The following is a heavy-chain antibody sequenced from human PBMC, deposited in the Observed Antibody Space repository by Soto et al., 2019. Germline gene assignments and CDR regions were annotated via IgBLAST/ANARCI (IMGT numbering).Heavy chain of an antibody. CDR2: IKQDGSEK. D-gene: IGHD3-10*01. V-gene: IGHV3-7*01. CDR1: GFTFSSYW. Sequence: PRGSLSLSCAASGFTFSSYWMSWVRQAPGKGLEWVANIKQDGSEKYYVDSVKGRFTISRDNAKNSLYLQMNSLRAEDTAVYYCARAPPMVRGVPDYWGPGTLVTVSS. J-gene: IGHJ4*02. CDR3: ARAPPMVRGVPDY.